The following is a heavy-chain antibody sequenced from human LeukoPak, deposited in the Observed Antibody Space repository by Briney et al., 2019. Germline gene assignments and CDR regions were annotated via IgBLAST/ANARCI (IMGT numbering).Heavy chain of an antibody. Sequence: ASVKVSCKASGYTFTSYDINWVRQATGQGLEWMGWMNPNSGNTGYAQKFQGRVTMTRNTSISTAYMELSSLRSEDTAVYYCARSAYSSWYFVGWFDPWGQGTLVTVSS. CDR2: MNPNSGNT. CDR3: ARSAYSSWYFVGWFDP. CDR1: GYTFTSYD. D-gene: IGHD6-13*01. J-gene: IGHJ5*02. V-gene: IGHV1-8*01.